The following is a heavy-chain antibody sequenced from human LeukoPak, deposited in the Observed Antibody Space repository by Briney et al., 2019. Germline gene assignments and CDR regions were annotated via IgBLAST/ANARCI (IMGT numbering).Heavy chain of an antibody. CDR2: IYYSGST. CDR1: GGSISSYY. D-gene: IGHD2-2*03. V-gene: IGHV4-59*01. Sequence: PSETLSLTCTVSGGSISSYYWSWIRQPPGKGLEWIGYIYYSGSTNYNPSLKSRVTISVDTSKNQFSLKLSSVTAADTAVYYCARAQTGYCSSTSCYSDGMDVWGQGTTVTVSS. J-gene: IGHJ6*02. CDR3: ARAQTGYCSSTSCYSDGMDV.